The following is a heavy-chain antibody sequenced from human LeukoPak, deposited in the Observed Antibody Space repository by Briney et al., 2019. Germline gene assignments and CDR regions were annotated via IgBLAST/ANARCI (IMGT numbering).Heavy chain of an antibody. CDR3: AAEGGYSSGWYNYYYGTDV. D-gene: IGHD6-19*01. Sequence: GTSVKVSCKASGFTFTSSAMQWVRQARGQRLEWIGWIVVGSGNTNYAQKFQERVTITRDMSTSTAYMELSSLRSEDTAVYYCAAEGGYSSGWYNYYYGTDVWGQGTTVTVSS. CDR1: GFTFTSSA. V-gene: IGHV1-58*02. CDR2: IVVGSGNT. J-gene: IGHJ6*02.